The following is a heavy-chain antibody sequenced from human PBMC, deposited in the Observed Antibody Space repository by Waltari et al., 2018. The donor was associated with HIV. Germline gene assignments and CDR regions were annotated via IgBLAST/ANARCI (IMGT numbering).Heavy chain of an antibody. V-gene: IGHV3-21*01. D-gene: IGHD3-22*01. CDR3: ARQDSSGGNYYYGMDV. CDR2: ISDSSINI. J-gene: IGHJ6*02. Sequence: EVQLVESGGGLVKPGGSLRLSCAASGFTFSSYSMNWVRQAPGKGLEWVLSISDSSINITYADSVKGRFTITMDNAKNSLYLQMNSLRAEDTAVYYCARQDSSGGNYYYGMDVWGQGTTVTVSS. CDR1: GFTFSSYS.